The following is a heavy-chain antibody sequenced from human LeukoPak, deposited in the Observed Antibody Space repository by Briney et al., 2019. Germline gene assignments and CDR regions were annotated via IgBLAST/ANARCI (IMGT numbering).Heavy chain of an antibody. V-gene: IGHV3-21*01. J-gene: IGHJ3*02. Sequence: GGSLRLSYAASRFTVSSTYMSWVRQAPGKGLEWVAYINVITGYIYYADSLKGRFTISRDNAKKSLFLEMNSLRVEDTAVYYCARDRSGSSSVDDAFDIWGQGIMVTVSS. D-gene: IGHD1-26*01. CDR3: ARDRSGSSSVDDAFDI. CDR2: INVITGYI. CDR1: RFTVSSTY.